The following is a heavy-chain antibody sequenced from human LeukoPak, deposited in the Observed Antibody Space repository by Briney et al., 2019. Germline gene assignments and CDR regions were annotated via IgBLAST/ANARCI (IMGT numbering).Heavy chain of an antibody. J-gene: IGHJ5*02. Sequence: GGSLRLSCAASGFTFRDAWMSWVRQAPGKGLQWVGRIKSEIDGGTTDYAAPVKGRFTILRDDSENTLYLQMNSLKTEDTALYYCSTALRWELPGRLAWGQGTLVTVSS. CDR2: IKSEIDGGTT. CDR1: GFTFRDAW. V-gene: IGHV3-15*01. CDR3: STALRWELPGRLA. D-gene: IGHD1-26*01.